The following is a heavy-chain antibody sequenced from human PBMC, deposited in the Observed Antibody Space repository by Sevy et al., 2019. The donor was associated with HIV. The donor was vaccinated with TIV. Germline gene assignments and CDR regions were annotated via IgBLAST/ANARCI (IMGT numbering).Heavy chain of an antibody. CDR2: ISYDGSNE. CDR3: ASLRYYYGSGTDYSDSFDI. CDR1: GFTFSSYA. D-gene: IGHD3-10*01. J-gene: IGHJ3*02. V-gene: IGHV3-30-3*01. Sequence: GGSLRLSCAASGFTFSSYAMHWVRQAPGKGLEWVTVISYDGSNEYYADSVKGRFTISRDNSNKTLYLLMNSLRVEDTAVYYCASLRYYYGSGTDYSDSFDIWAQGTMVTVSS.